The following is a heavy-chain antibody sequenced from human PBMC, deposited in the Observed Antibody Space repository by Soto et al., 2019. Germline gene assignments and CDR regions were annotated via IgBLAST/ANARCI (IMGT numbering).Heavy chain of an antibody. CDR2: INPSGGST. CDR1: GYTFTSYY. D-gene: IGHD5-18*01. V-gene: IGHV1-46*01. Sequence: GASVKVSCKASGYTFTSYYMHWVRQAPGQGLEWMGIINPSGGSTSYAQKFQGRVTMTRDTPTSTVYMELSSLRSEDTAVYYCAKGGAMVYDAFDIWGQGTMVTVSS. CDR3: AKGGAMVYDAFDI. J-gene: IGHJ3*02.